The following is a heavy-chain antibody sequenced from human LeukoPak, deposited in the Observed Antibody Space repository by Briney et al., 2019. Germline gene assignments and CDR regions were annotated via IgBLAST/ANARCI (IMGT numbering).Heavy chain of an antibody. CDR3: ANGVGAVGRPSFDY. Sequence: PGGSLRLSCAASGFTFSTYSMNWVRQAPGKGLEWVSSISGTSSYIYYADSVKGRFTISRDNSKNTLYLQMNSLRAEDTAVYYCANGVGAVGRPSFDYWGQGTLVTVSS. D-gene: IGHD1-26*01. CDR2: ISGTSSYI. CDR1: GFTFSTYS. J-gene: IGHJ4*02. V-gene: IGHV3-21*04.